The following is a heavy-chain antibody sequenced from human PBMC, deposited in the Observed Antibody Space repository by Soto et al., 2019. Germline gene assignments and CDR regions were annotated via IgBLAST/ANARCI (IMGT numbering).Heavy chain of an antibody. CDR3: AAGLNMVRGVPEGMDV. J-gene: IGHJ6*02. CDR2: IVVGSGNT. CDR1: GFTFTSSA. V-gene: IGHV1-58*02. D-gene: IGHD3-10*01. Sequence: SVKVSCKASGFTFTSSAMQWVRQARGQRLEWIGWIVVGSGNTNYAQKFQERVTITRDMSTSTAYMELSSLRSEDTAVYYCAAGLNMVRGVPEGMDVWGQGTTVTVSS.